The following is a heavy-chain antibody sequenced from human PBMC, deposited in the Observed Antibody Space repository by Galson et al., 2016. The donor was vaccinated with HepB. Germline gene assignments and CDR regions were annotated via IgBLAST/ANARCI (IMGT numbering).Heavy chain of an antibody. D-gene: IGHD2-21*02. CDR2: INPSNSDT. CDR3: VGRMTSHLVTRNYYGLDV. V-gene: IGHV5-51*01. J-gene: IGHJ6*02. CDR1: GYLFTNFW. Sequence: QSGAEVKKPGESLKISCEASGYLFTNFWIGWVRQMPGKGLEWMGVINPSNSDTRFSPSFASQVTSSADTSIKTAYLQWNSLRATDTAIYWCVGRMTSHLVTRNYYGLDVWGQGTTVTVSS.